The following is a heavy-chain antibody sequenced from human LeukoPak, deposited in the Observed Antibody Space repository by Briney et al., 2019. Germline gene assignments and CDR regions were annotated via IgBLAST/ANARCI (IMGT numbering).Heavy chain of an antibody. D-gene: IGHD3-22*01. CDR2: IYYSGST. J-gene: IGHJ4*02. CDR1: GGSISSNSYY. CDR3: ASDSRGYYSFDY. Sequence: SETLSLTCTVSGGSISSNSYYWDWIRQPPGKGLEWIGSIYYSGSTYYNPSLKSRVTISVDTSKNLFSLKLSSVTAADTAVYYCASDSRGYYSFDYWGQGTLVTVSS. V-gene: IGHV4-39*07.